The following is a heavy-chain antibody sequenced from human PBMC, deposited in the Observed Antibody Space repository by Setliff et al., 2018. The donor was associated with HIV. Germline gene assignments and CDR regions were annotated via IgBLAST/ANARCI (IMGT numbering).Heavy chain of an antibody. V-gene: IGHV3-33*01. CDR1: GFTFSNYG. J-gene: IGHJ6*03. CDR2: IWYDGSNK. CDR3: ARDYRLGSNYYYYYMDV. D-gene: IGHD3-16*01. Sequence: GGSLRLSCAASGFTFSNYGMHWVRQAPGKGLEWAAVIWYDGSNKYYADFVKGRFTISRDNSKNTLYLQMNSLRAEDTAVYYCARDYRLGSNYYYYYMDVWGKGTTVTVSS.